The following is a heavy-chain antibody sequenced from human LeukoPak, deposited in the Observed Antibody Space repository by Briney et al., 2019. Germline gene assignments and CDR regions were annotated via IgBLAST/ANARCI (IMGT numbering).Heavy chain of an antibody. V-gene: IGHV3-53*01. CDR2: ILNNGYT. D-gene: IGHD3-3*02. CDR3: AALARDY. J-gene: IGHJ4*02. CDR1: GFTVSSNS. Sequence: GGSLRLSCAASGFTVSSNSMTWVRQAPGKGLEWVSAILNNGYTYLTDAVKGRFTISRDNSKNTLYLQMNSLRVEDTAVYYCAALARDYWGQGTLVTVSS.